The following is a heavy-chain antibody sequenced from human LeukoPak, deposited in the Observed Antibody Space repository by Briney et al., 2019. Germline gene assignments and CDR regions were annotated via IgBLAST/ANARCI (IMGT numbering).Heavy chain of an antibody. D-gene: IGHD7-27*01. V-gene: IGHV1-2*02. Sequence: AAVNVSCKASGYTFTVNYMHWVRQAQGQGIEWIGWSNARTGDTHYPRRFEGRVTMTRETSISTAYMELSRLRSDDTAVYYGAREPDWGINDACDIWGQGTMVTVSS. CDR2: SNARTGDT. J-gene: IGHJ3*02. CDR1: GYTFTVNY. CDR3: AREPDWGINDACDI.